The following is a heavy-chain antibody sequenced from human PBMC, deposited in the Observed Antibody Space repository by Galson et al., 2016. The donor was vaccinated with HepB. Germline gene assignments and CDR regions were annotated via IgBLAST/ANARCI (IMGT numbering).Heavy chain of an antibody. J-gene: IGHJ6*02. D-gene: IGHD4/OR15-4a*01. CDR2: IYYYGST. CDR1: GGSISSGDYY. CDR3: AREESAGRDYYRAGDV. Sequence: TLSLTCTVSGGSISSGDYYWSWIRQHPGKGLGWMGYIYYYGSTYYSPPLRSRVILSLDRSKTQFSLRLISVTAAYTAVDYCAREESAGRDYYRAGDVWGQGTTVPVSS. V-gene: IGHV4-31*03.